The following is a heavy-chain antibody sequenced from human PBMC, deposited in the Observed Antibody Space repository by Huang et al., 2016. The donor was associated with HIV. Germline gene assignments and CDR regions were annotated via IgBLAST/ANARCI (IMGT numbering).Heavy chain of an antibody. CDR2: IYYSGST. CDR3: ARSVKLLYSFIDY. J-gene: IGHJ4*02. V-gene: IGHV4-39*01. Sequence: QLQLQESGPGLVKPSETLSLTCTVSGGSISSSSYYWGWIRQPPGKGLEWIGTIYYSGSTYYNPSLTSRVTISVDTSKNQFSLKLSSVTAADTAVYYCARSVKLLYSFIDYWGQGTLVTVSS. CDR1: GGSISSSSYY. D-gene: IGHD2-2*02.